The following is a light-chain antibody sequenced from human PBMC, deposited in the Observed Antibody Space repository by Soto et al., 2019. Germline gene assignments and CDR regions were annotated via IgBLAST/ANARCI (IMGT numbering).Light chain of an antibody. CDR1: SSNIGNNY. Sequence: QSVLTQPPSLSAAPGQTVTISCSGSSSNIGNNYVSWYQHLPGTAPKLLISDNNERPSGIPDRFSGSKSGTSATLGIARLQTGDEADYFCGTWDSSLSAVVFGGGTKVTVL. J-gene: IGLJ2*01. CDR3: GTWDSSLSAVV. CDR2: DNN. V-gene: IGLV1-51*01.